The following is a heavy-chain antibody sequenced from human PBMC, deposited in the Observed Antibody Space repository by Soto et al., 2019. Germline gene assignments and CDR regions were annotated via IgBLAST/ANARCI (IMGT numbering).Heavy chain of an antibody. V-gene: IGHV1-3*01. CDR2: INAGNGNT. D-gene: IGHD2-15*01. J-gene: IGHJ4*02. Sequence: QVKLVQSGAEVKKPGASVKVSCKASGYTFTSYAMHWVRLDPGQRLEWMGWINAGNGNTKYSQKIQGRVTITRDTYASTAYMELSSLRAEDTAVYYCARDSLPDIVVVVATPGGFDCWGQGNLVTVSS. CDR1: GYTFTSYA. CDR3: ARDSLPDIVVVVATPGGFDC.